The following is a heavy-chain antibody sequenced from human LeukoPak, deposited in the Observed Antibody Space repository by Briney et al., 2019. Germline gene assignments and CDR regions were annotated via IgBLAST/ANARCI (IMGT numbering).Heavy chain of an antibody. J-gene: IGHJ4*02. CDR1: GGSISSGGYS. D-gene: IGHD4-17*01. Sequence: SSGTLSLTCAVSGGSISSGGYSWSWIRQPPGKGLEWIGYIYHSGSTYYNPSLKSRVTISVDRSKNQFSLKLSSVTAADTAVYYCASTDYGDYNYWGQGTLVTVSS. V-gene: IGHV4-30-2*01. CDR2: IYHSGST. CDR3: ASTDYGDYNY.